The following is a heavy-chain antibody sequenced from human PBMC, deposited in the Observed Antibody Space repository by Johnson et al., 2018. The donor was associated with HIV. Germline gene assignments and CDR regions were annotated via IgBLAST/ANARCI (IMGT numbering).Heavy chain of an antibody. CDR3: AKDSRRWGAFSDAFDI. D-gene: IGHD1-26*01. Sequence: QMLLVESGGGLVKPGGSLRLSCAASGFTFSDYYMSWIRQAPGKGLEWVSCISSSGTTIYYADSMKGRFTISRDNSKNTLYLQMNSLRAEDTAVYYCAKDSRRWGAFSDAFDIWGQGTMVTVSS. CDR2: ISSSGTTI. J-gene: IGHJ3*02. CDR1: GFTFSDYY. V-gene: IGHV3-11*04.